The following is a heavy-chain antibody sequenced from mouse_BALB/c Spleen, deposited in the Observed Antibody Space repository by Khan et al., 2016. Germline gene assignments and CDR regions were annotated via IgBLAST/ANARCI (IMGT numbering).Heavy chain of an antibody. V-gene: IGHV1-7*01. CDR2: INPSTGYT. CDR3: ARGVWPLKSYAMDY. D-gene: IGHD1-3*01. J-gene: IGHJ4*01. Sequence: QVQLQQSGAELAKPGASVKMSCKASGYTFTSYWMHWVKQRPGQGLEWIGYINPSTGYTEYNQTFKDKATLTADKSSSTAYMQLSSLTSEDSAVYYCARGVWPLKSYAMDYWGQGTSVTVSS. CDR1: GYTFTSYW.